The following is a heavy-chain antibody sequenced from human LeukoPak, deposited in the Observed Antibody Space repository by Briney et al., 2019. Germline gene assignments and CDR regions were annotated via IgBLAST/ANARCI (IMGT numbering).Heavy chain of an antibody. Sequence: PSETLSLTCTVSGGSISSGGYYWSWIRQHPGNGLEWIGYIYYSGSTYYNPSLKSRVTISVDTSKNQFSLKLSSVTAADTAVYYCARDPPTGYYPYGMDVWGQGTTVTVSS. CDR2: IYYSGST. CDR3: ARDPPTGYYPYGMDV. V-gene: IGHV4-31*03. CDR1: GGSISSGGYY. D-gene: IGHD3-9*01. J-gene: IGHJ6*02.